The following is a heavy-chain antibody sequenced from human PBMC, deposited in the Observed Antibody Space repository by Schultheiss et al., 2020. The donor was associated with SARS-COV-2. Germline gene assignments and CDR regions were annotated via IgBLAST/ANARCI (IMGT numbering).Heavy chain of an antibody. CDR1: GFSLNTRRVG. CDR3: AHTQQLPPLFDY. D-gene: IGHD6-13*01. CDR2: IYWDGDK. Sequence: PTLVKPTQTLTLTCTFSGFSLNTRRVGVGWIRQPPGKALEWLALIYWDGDKRYNPSLKSRLTITKDTSKNQVVLTMTNMDPVDTVTYYCAHTQQLPPLFDYWGQGTLVTVSS. J-gene: IGHJ4*02. V-gene: IGHV2-5*02.